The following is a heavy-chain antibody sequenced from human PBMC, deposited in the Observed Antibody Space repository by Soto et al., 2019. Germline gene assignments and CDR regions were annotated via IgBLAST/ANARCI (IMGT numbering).Heavy chain of an antibody. CDR2: ISASGRDI. V-gene: IGHV3-23*01. J-gene: IGHJ4*02. Sequence: GGSLRLSCGASGFTFSNFAMSWVRQAPGRGLEWVSGISASGRDIHFADSVKDRFTVSRDNSKNTLYLQMNSLRAEDTAIYYCAKGKTSGWYYFDYWGQGALVTVSS. CDR1: GFTFSNFA. CDR3: AKGKTSGWYYFDY. D-gene: IGHD6-19*01.